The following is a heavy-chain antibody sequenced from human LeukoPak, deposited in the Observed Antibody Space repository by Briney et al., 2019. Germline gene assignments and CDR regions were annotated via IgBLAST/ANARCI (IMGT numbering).Heavy chain of an antibody. Sequence: ASVKVSCKASGYTFTSYDIKWVRQATGQGLEWMGWMNPNSGNTGYAQKFQGRVTITRNTSISTAYMELSSLRSEDTAVYYCARGGVGATSFDYWGQGTLVTVSS. J-gene: IGHJ4*02. V-gene: IGHV1-8*03. D-gene: IGHD1-26*01. CDR1: GYTFTSYD. CDR3: ARGGVGATSFDY. CDR2: MNPNSGNT.